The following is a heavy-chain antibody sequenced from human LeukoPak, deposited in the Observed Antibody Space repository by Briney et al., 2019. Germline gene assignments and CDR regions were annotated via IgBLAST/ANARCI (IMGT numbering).Heavy chain of an antibody. Sequence: GRSLRLSCAASGFTFSSYAMHWVRQAPGKGLEWVAVISYDGSNKYYADSVKGRFTISRDNSKNTLYLQMNSLRAEDTAVYYCARAQGNWFDPWGQGTLVTVSS. J-gene: IGHJ5*02. CDR2: ISYDGSNK. V-gene: IGHV3-30-3*01. CDR3: ARAQGNWFDP. CDR1: GFTFSSYA.